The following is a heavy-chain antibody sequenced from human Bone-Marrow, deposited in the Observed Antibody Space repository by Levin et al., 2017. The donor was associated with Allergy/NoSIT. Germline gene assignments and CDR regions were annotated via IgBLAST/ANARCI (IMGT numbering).Heavy chain of an antibody. J-gene: IGHJ4*02. CDR2: ISSSSSYI. CDR3: ARDRGSGYYFDY. V-gene: IGHV3-21*01. D-gene: IGHD3-22*01. Sequence: PGGSLRLSCAASGFTFSSYSMNWVHQAPGKGLEWVSSISSSSSYIYYADSVKGRFTISRDNAKSSLYLQMNSLRGEDTAVYYCARDRGSGYYFDYWGQGTLVTVSS. CDR1: GFTFSSYS.